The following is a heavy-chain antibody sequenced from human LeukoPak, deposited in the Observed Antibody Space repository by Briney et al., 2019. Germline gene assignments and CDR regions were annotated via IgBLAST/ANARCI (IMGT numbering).Heavy chain of an antibody. J-gene: IGHJ4*02. CDR3: ARGQSAANILYYFDY. CDR1: GFTFRSYT. CDR2: ITSSSTFI. V-gene: IGHV3-21*01. Sequence: GGSLRLSCAASGFTFRSYTMSWVSQAPGKGLEWVASITSSSTFIYYADSLKGRFTISRDNAQNSLYLQMNSLRAEDTAVYYCARGQSAANILYYFDYWGQGTLVTVSS. D-gene: IGHD6-13*01.